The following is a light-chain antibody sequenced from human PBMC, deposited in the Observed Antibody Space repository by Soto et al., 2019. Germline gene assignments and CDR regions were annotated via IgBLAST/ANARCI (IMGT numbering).Light chain of an antibody. Sequence: DIQMTPSPSTLSASVGDRVTITCRASQSISTWLAWYQHKPGKAPKLLIYDASSLESGVPSRFSGSESGTEFTLTISSLQPDDFATYYCQQYNTYPLTFGGGTKV. CDR2: DAS. J-gene: IGKJ4*01. CDR1: QSISTW. CDR3: QQYNTYPLT. V-gene: IGKV1-5*01.